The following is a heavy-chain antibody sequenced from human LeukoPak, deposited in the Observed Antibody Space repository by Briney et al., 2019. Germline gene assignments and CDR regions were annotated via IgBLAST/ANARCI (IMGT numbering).Heavy chain of an antibody. J-gene: IGHJ4*02. Sequence: GESLKISCKGSGYSFTSYWIRWVRQVPGKGLEWMGIIYPGDSETRYSPSFQGQVTISADKSISTAYLQWSSLKASDTAMYYCARRFGAIFGVVPFDYWGQGTLVTVSS. V-gene: IGHV5-51*01. CDR3: ARRFGAIFGVVPFDY. CDR2: IYPGDSET. D-gene: IGHD3-3*01. CDR1: GYSFTSYW.